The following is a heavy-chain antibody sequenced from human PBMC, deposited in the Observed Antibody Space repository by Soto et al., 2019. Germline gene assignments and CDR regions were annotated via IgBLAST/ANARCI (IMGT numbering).Heavy chain of an antibody. CDR1: GFTFSSYG. CDR3: ARGGDYYYGMDV. Sequence: QVQLVESGGGVVQPGRSLRLSCAASGFTFSSYGMHWVRQAPGKGLEWVAVIWYDGSNKYYADSVKGRFTISRDNSKNTLYLQMNSLRAEDTAVYYCARGGDYYYGMDVGGQGTTVTVS. CDR2: IWYDGSNK. V-gene: IGHV3-33*01. J-gene: IGHJ6*02.